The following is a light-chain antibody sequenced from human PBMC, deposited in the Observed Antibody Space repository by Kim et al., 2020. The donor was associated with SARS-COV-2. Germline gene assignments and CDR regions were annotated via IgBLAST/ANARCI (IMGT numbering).Light chain of an antibody. Sequence: QSALTQPASVSGSPGQSITISCTRTSSDVGGYNYVSWYQQHPGKAPKLMIYDVSNRPSGVSNRFSGSKSGNTASLTISGLQAEDEADYYCSSYTGSSPVVFGGGTQLTVL. CDR3: SSYTGSSPVV. V-gene: IGLV2-14*03. CDR2: DVS. J-gene: IGLJ2*01. CDR1: SSDVGGYNY.